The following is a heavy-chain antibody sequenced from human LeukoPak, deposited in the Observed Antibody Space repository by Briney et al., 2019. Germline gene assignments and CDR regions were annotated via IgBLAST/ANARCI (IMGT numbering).Heavy chain of an antibody. D-gene: IGHD1-26*01. CDR1: GFTVSSNY. V-gene: IGHV3-53*01. J-gene: IGHJ6*02. Sequence: GGSLRLSCAASGFTVSSNYMSWVRQAPGKGLEWVSVIYSGGSTYYADSGKGRFTISRDNSKNTLYLQMNSLRAEDTAVYYCAAQSSGSYYIGYYYYYGMDVWGQGTTVTVSS. CDR2: IYSGGST. CDR3: AAQSSGSYYIGYYYYYGMDV.